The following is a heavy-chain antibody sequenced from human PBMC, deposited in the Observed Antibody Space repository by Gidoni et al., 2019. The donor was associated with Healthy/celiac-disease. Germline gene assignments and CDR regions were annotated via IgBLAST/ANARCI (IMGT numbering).Heavy chain of an antibody. CDR3: ARADTHYYDSSGYYYNHY. D-gene: IGHD3-22*01. Sequence: QVQLVQSGAEVKKPGASVKVSCKASGYTFTRYGISWVRQAPGQGLEWMGWISAYNGNTNYAQKLQGRVTMTTDTSTSTAYMELRSLRSDDTAVYYCARADTHYYDSSGYYYNHYWGQGTLVTVSS. CDR2: ISAYNGNT. J-gene: IGHJ4*02. CDR1: GYTFTRYG. V-gene: IGHV1-18*04.